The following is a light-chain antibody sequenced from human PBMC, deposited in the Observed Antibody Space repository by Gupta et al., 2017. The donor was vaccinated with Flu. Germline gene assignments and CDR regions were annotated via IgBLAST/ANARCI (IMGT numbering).Light chain of an antibody. CDR3: QSADITGAPRV. J-gene: IGLJ3*02. CDR2: KDT. Sequence: YQLTQAPARSVSPGQADTITCSGTALSKQYVYWYRQRPGQAPVLLIYKDTERASGIPDRISGSSSGTRVTLTSRGVQTEDEADYYCQSADITGAPRVFGGGT. CDR1: ALSKQY. V-gene: IGLV3-25*02.